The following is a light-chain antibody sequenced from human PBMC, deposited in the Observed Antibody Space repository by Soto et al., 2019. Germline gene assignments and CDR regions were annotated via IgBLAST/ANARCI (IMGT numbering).Light chain of an antibody. CDR2: KAS. CDR1: QVISSW. CDR3: QQANSFPLT. Sequence: DIQMTQSPSSVSASVGDRVTITCRASQVISSWLVWYQQKPGKAPKLLIYKASTLQSGVPSRFSGSASGTEFTLTISSLQPEDFATYYCQQANSFPLTFGGGTKVEIK. J-gene: IGKJ4*01. V-gene: IGKV1-12*01.